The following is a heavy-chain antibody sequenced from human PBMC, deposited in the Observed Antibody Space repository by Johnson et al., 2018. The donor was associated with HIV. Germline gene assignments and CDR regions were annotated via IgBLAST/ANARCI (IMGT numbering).Heavy chain of an antibody. Sequence: QVQLVESGGGVVKPGGSLRLSCAASGFIFSDYYMTWIRQAPGKGLEWVAVIWYDGSNKYYADSVKGRLTISRDNSKNTMYLQMNSLRTEDTAVYYCANLGDYSGNNGFDIWGRGTMVTVSS. D-gene: IGHD4-23*01. CDR3: ANLGDYSGNNGFDI. J-gene: IGHJ3*02. CDR2: IWYDGSNK. CDR1: GFIFSDYY. V-gene: IGHV3-33*03.